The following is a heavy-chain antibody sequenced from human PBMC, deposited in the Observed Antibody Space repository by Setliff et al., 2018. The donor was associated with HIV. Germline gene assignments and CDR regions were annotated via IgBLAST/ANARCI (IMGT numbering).Heavy chain of an antibody. V-gene: IGHV4-34*10. Sequence: SETLSLTCAVYGGSFNGYYWSWIRQPPGKGLEWIGEINHSGSTNYNPSLKSRVTMSVDTSKNQFSLRLTSVTAADTAMYYCVGEGGYSSGWYRTYYFDYWGQGTLVTVSS. CDR3: VGEGGYSSGWYRTYYFDY. J-gene: IGHJ4*02. CDR1: GGSFNGYY. D-gene: IGHD6-19*01. CDR2: INHSGST.